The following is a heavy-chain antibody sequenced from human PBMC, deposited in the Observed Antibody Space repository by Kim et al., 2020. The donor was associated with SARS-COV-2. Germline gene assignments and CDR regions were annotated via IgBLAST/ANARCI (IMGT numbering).Heavy chain of an antibody. CDR3: ARGLLWFGEGDY. Sequence: ASVKVSCKASGYTFTSYAMHWVRQAPGQRLEWMGWINAGNGNTKYSQKFQGRVTITRDTSASTAYMELSSLRSEDTAVYYCARGLLWFGEGDYWGQGTLVTVSS. CDR1: GYTFTSYA. CDR2: INAGNGNT. D-gene: IGHD3-10*01. J-gene: IGHJ4*02. V-gene: IGHV1-3*01.